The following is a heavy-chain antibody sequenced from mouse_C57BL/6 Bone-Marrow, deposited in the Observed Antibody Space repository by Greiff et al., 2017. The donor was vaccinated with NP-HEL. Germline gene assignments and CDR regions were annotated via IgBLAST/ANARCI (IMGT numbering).Heavy chain of an antibody. D-gene: IGHD2-2*01. CDR1: GYSFTGYY. V-gene: IGHV1-42*01. Sequence: VQLQQSGPELVKPGASVKISCKASGYSFTGYYMNWVKQSPEKSLEWIGEINPSTGGTTYNQKFKAKATLTVDKTSSTAYMQLKSLTSEDSAVYYCARRGNYGYDGDYWGQGTTLTVSS. CDR2: INPSTGGT. J-gene: IGHJ2*01. CDR3: ARRGNYGYDGDY.